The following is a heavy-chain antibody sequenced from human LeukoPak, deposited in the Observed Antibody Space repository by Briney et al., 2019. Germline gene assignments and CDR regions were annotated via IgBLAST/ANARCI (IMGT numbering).Heavy chain of an antibody. CDR2: IYTSGST. CDR3: ARTRFLLNYMDV. V-gene: IGHV4-4*07. CDR1: GGSISSYY. J-gene: IGHJ6*03. D-gene: IGHD3-3*01. Sequence: IPSETLSLTCTVSGGSISSYYWSWIRQPAGKGLEWIGRIYTSGSTNYNPSLKSRVTMSVDTSKNQCSLKLSSVTAADTAVYYCARTRFLLNYMDVWGKGTTVTVSS.